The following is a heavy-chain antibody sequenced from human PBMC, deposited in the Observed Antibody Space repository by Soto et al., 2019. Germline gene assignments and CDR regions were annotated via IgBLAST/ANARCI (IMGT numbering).Heavy chain of an antibody. V-gene: IGHV3-9*01. D-gene: IGHD3-10*01. Sequence: PGGSLRLSCAASGFNFDDYAMHWVRQAPGKGLEWVSGISWNSGSIGYADSVKGRFTISRDNAKNSLYLQMNSLRVEDTALYYWGKGGFGEFLDFFDYWGQGTQVTVSS. CDR3: GKGGFGEFLDFFDY. J-gene: IGHJ4*02. CDR2: ISWNSGSI. CDR1: GFNFDDYA.